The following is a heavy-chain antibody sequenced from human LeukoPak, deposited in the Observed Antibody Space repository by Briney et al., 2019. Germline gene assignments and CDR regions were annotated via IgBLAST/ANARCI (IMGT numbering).Heavy chain of an antibody. CDR1: ARSFTGYY. CDR3: ARAGKSGSGWYPVDY. Sequence: PAHSLSPARALYARSFTGYYGSWARHPPGKGLECLGEIIHSGSTNYNPSLKSRVTISVDTSKNQFSLKLSSVTAADTAVYYCARAGKSGSGWYPVDYWGQGTLVTVSS. CDR2: IIHSGST. D-gene: IGHD6-19*01. V-gene: IGHV4-34*12. J-gene: IGHJ4*02.